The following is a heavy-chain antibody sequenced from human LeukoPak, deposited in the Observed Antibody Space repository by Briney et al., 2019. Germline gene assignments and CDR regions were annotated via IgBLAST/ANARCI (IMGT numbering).Heavy chain of an antibody. Sequence: ASVKVSCKASGYTFTSYYMHWVRQAPGQGLEWMGIINPSGGSTSYAQKFQGRVTMTRDTSISTAYMELSRLTSDDAAVYYCARGVNGVYYYYYMDVWGKGTTVTVSS. D-gene: IGHD2-8*01. V-gene: IGHV1-46*01. J-gene: IGHJ6*03. CDR1: GYTFTSYY. CDR3: ARGVNGVYYYYYMDV. CDR2: INPSGGST.